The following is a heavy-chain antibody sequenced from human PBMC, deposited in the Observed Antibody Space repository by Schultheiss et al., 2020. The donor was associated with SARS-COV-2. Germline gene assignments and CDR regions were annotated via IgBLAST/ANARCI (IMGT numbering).Heavy chain of an antibody. D-gene: IGHD4-17*01. CDR1: GFTFSSYE. V-gene: IGHV3-48*03. CDR3: ARGKSVTTLAFDY. J-gene: IGHJ4*02. Sequence: GGSLRLSCAASGFTFSSYEMNWVRQAPGKGLEWVSYISSSGSTIYYADSVKGRFTISRDNAKNSLYLQMNSLRAEDTAVYYCARGKSVTTLAFDYWGQGTLVTVAS. CDR2: ISSSGSTI.